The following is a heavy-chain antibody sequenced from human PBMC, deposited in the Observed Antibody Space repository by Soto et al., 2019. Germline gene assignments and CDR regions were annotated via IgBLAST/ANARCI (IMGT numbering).Heavy chain of an antibody. V-gene: IGHV1-18*01. D-gene: IGHD2-15*01. CDR2: ISAYNGNT. CDR3: ARDYCSGGSCYYARFDP. Sequence: QVQLVQSGAEVKKPGASVKVSCKASGYTFTSYGISWVRQAPGQGLEWMGWISAYNGNTNYAQKLQGRVTMTTDTSQNTGYMELRSLRSDDTAVYYCARDYCSGGSCYYARFDPWGQGTLVTVSS. J-gene: IGHJ5*02. CDR1: GYTFTSYG.